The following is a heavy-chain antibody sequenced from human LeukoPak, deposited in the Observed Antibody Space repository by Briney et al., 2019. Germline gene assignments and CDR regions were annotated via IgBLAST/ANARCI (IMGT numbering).Heavy chain of an antibody. CDR1: GFTFTSYT. Sequence: PGGSLRLSCAASGFTFTSYTMSWVRQAPGKGLEWVSSITNNGVYTYYTDSVKGRFTISRDNANNSLYLQMSSLSAEDTAIYYCARQPQVAHFDYWGQGTLVTVSS. D-gene: IGHD2-15*01. CDR3: ARQPQVAHFDY. J-gene: IGHJ4*02. CDR2: ITNNGVYT. V-gene: IGHV3-21*01.